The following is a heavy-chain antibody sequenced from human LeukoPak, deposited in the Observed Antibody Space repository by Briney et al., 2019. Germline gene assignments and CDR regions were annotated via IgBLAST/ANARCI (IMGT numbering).Heavy chain of an antibody. Sequence: GESLKISCQVSGYIFTHYWIGWVRLMPGKGLESMRIIYPADSHTTYSPPFQGQVSISADKSISTVYLQWSSLKPSDTAIYYCARQSRDGSKTRGYYFDYWGQGTLVTVSS. D-gene: IGHD3-10*01. J-gene: IGHJ4*02. CDR3: ARQSRDGSKTRGYYFDY. CDR1: GYIFTHYW. CDR2: IYPADSHT. V-gene: IGHV5-51*01.